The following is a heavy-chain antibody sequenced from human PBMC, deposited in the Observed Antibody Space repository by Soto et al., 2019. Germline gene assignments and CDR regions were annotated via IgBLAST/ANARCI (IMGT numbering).Heavy chain of an antibody. J-gene: IGHJ5*02. V-gene: IGHV1-3*01. CDR2: INAGNGNT. D-gene: IGHD3-10*01. Sequence: ASVKVSCKASGYTFTSYAMHWVRQAPGQRLEWMGWINAGNGNTKYSQKFQGRVTITRDTSASTAYMELSSLRSDDMDVYYCARGVGSGTYYNQYNWFDPWGQGTLVTVSS. CDR1: GYTFTSYA. CDR3: ARGVGSGTYYNQYNWFDP.